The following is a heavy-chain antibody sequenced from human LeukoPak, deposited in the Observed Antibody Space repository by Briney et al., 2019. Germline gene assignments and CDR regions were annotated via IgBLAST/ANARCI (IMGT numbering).Heavy chain of an antibody. J-gene: IGHJ1*01. CDR1: GFTFNRCW. V-gene: IGHV3-7*01. CDR2: INPDGRDT. Sequence: GGSLRLSCVVSGFTFNRCWMNWVRQTPGKGLEWVAHINPDGRDTYYVDSVKGRFTISRDNAQNSMYLQMNSLRVEDTAVYYCTSWGDTTAEYFQRWGQGTLVTVSS. D-gene: IGHD2-21*02. CDR3: TSWGDTTAEYFQR.